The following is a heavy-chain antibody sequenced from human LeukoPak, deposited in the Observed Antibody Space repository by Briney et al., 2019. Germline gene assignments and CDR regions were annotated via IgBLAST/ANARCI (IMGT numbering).Heavy chain of an antibody. Sequence: SETLSLTCTVSGGPISSGDYYWSWIRQHPEKGLEWIGYISFSGSTYYNPSLKSRVTTSVDTSKKQFSLKLSSVTAADTAVYYCARESQRYGYGFDYWGQGTLVTVSS. CDR3: ARESQRYGYGFDY. J-gene: IGHJ4*02. V-gene: IGHV4-31*03. D-gene: IGHD5-18*01. CDR2: ISFSGST. CDR1: GGPISSGDYY.